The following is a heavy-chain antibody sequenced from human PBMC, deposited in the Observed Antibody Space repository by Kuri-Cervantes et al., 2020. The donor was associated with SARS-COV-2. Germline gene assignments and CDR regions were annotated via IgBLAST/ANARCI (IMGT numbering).Heavy chain of an antibody. CDR1: GGSINSSSYY. J-gene: IGHJ3*02. Sequence: ESLKISCTVSGGSINSSSYYWGWIRQPPGKGLEWIGSIYQSGSTYYNPSLKSRVTISVDTSKNQFSLKLSSVTAADTAVYYCTTDYPYDYDVSAFDIWGQGTMVTVSS. CDR3: TTDYPYDYDVSAFDI. D-gene: IGHD3-16*01. V-gene: IGHV4-39*07. CDR2: IYQSGST.